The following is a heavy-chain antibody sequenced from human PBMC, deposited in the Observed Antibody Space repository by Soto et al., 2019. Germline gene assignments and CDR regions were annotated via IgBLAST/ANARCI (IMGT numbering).Heavy chain of an antibody. CDR3: ARGGTTVTDF. CDR1: GFTFNDYY. V-gene: IGHV3-11*06. CDR2: ISSSSGYT. J-gene: IGHJ4*02. Sequence: QVPLVESGGGLVKPGGSLRLSCVASGFTFNDYYMSWIRQAPGKGLEWVSYISSSSGYTNYADSVKGRFTISRDNARNSLYLQMNSLRAEDTAVYYCARGGTTVTDFWGQGTLVTVSS. D-gene: IGHD4-17*01.